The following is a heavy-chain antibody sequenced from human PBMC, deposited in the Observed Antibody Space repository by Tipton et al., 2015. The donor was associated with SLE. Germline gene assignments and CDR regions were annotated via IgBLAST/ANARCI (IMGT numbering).Heavy chain of an antibody. D-gene: IGHD3-3*01. CDR2: IYPDDSDT. J-gene: IGHJ6*02. V-gene: IGHV5-51*03. Sequence: VQLVQSGAEVKKPGESLKISCKASGYSFTSYWIGWVRQVPGKGPDCMGIIYPDDSDTRYSPSFQGQVTISADKSNRIVSLLWSSLKASDTAMYYCGKGLNFDFWSGFGMHVWGQGTTVTVS. CDR3: GKGLNFDFWSGFGMHV. CDR1: GYSFTSYW.